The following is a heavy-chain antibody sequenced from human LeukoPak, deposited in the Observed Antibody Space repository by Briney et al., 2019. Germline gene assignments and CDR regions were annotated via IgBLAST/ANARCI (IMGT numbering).Heavy chain of an antibody. Sequence: GSLRLSCAASGFIFNNAWMSWVRQPPGKGLEWIGEIYHSGSTNYNPSLKSRVTISVDKSKNQFSLKLSSVTAADTAVYYCARDRGGSGYYSDAFDIWGQGTMVTVSS. CDR3: ARDRGGSGYYSDAFDI. CDR1: GFIFNNAW. CDR2: IYHSGST. V-gene: IGHV4-4*02. D-gene: IGHD3-22*01. J-gene: IGHJ3*02.